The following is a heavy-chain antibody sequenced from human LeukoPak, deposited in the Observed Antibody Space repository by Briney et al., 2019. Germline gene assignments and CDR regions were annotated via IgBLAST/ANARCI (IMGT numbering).Heavy chain of an antibody. Sequence: SETLSLTCAVYGGSFSGYYWSWIRQPPGKGLEWIGEINHSGSTNYNPSLKSRVTISVDTSKNQFSLKLSSVTAADTAVYYCARDWPSDSSSWFYNWFDPWGQGTLVTVSS. CDR2: INHSGST. D-gene: IGHD6-13*01. CDR1: GGSFSGYY. J-gene: IGHJ5*02. V-gene: IGHV4-34*01. CDR3: ARDWPSDSSSWFYNWFDP.